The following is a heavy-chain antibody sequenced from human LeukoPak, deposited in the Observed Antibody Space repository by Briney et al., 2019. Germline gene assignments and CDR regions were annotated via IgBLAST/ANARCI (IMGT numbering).Heavy chain of an antibody. CDR1: GFTFSSYA. CDR3: ARVSRVDNRNRVVRGVTHPYYFDY. Sequence: PGGSLRLSCAASGFTFSSYAMSWVRQAPGKGLEWVSAISGSGGSTYYADSVKGRFTISRDNSKNTLYLQMNSLRAEDTAVYYCARVSRVDNRNRVVRGVTHPYYFDYWGQGTLVTVSS. D-gene: IGHD3-10*01. CDR2: ISGSGGST. J-gene: IGHJ4*02. V-gene: IGHV3-23*01.